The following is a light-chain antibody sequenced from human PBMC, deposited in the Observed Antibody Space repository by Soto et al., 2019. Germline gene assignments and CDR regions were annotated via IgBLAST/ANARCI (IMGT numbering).Light chain of an antibody. V-gene: IGKV4-1*01. CDR2: WAS. Sequence: DIVMTQSPDSLAMSLGERATISCKSSQSVFYSSNNKDYLAWYQQRPGQSPKFLIYWASTRESGVPDRFSGSGSGTDFTLTINSLQPEDVAVYYCQQYYNTPLTFGGGTKVEI. J-gene: IGKJ4*01. CDR3: QQYYNTPLT. CDR1: QSVFYSSNNKDY.